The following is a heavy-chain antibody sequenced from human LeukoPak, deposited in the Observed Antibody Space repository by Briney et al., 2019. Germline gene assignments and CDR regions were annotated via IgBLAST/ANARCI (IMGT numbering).Heavy chain of an antibody. CDR2: IKQDGTEK. D-gene: IGHD1-26*01. CDR3: ARGGPVGGYFDY. Sequence: GGSLRLSCAASGLTFSNHWMSWVRQAPGKGLEWVANIKQDGTEKYYVDSVMGRFTISRDNAKNSLYLQMNSLRAEDTAVYYCARGGPVGGYFDYWGQGTLVTVSS. CDR1: GLTFSNHW. V-gene: IGHV3-7*01. J-gene: IGHJ4*02.